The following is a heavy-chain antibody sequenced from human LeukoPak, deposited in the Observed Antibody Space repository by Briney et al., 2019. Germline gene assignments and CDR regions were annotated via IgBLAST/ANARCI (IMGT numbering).Heavy chain of an antibody. CDR2: IYYSGST. Sequence: KCSETLSLTWTVSGCSISSYYWSWIRQPPGKGLEWIGYIYYSGSTNYNPSLKSRVTISVDTSNNQFSLKLSSVTAADTAVYYCARGFGEPGRYYYYIDVWGKGTTVTISS. J-gene: IGHJ6*03. CDR3: ARGFGEPGRYYYYIDV. CDR1: GCSISSYY. V-gene: IGHV4-59*01. D-gene: IGHD3-10*01.